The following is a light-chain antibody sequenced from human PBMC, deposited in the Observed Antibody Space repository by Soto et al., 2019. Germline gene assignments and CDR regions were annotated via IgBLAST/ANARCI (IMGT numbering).Light chain of an antibody. J-gene: IGKJ1*01. CDR3: QQYSSSPRT. V-gene: IGKV3-20*01. Sequence: EIVLTQSPGTLSLSPGERATLSCRASQSVSSSYLAWYQQKPGQAPRLLIYGASTRATGIPDRFSGSGSGTDFTLTISRLEPEDFAGYYCQQYSSSPRTFGQGTKVDIK. CDR2: GAS. CDR1: QSVSSSY.